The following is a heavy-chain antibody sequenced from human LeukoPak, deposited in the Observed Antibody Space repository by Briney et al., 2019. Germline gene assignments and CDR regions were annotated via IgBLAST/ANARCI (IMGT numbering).Heavy chain of an antibody. V-gene: IGHV5-51*01. Sequence: GESLKISCKGSGYSFKTYWIGWVRQMPGKGLEWMGVIYPSDSDTRYSPSFQGQVTISADKSISTAYLQWSSLKASDTAMYYCARRQNDYGDFLYGMDVWGQGTTVTVSS. CDR2: IYPSDSDT. D-gene: IGHD4-17*01. CDR1: GYSFKTYW. J-gene: IGHJ6*02. CDR3: ARRQNDYGDFLYGMDV.